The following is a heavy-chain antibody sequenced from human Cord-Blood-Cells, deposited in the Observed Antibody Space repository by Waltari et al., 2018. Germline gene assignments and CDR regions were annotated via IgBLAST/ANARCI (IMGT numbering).Heavy chain of an antibody. CDR1: GYTFTSYA. Sequence: QVQLVQSGAEVKKPGASVKVSCKASGYTFTSYAMHWVRQAPGQRLEWMGWINAGNGNTKYSQKFQGRVTITRDTSASTAYIELSSLRSEDTAVYYCARGDCSSTSCYSHFDYWGQGTLVTVSS. CDR2: INAGNGNT. V-gene: IGHV1-3*01. J-gene: IGHJ4*02. D-gene: IGHD2-2*02. CDR3: ARGDCSSTSCYSHFDY.